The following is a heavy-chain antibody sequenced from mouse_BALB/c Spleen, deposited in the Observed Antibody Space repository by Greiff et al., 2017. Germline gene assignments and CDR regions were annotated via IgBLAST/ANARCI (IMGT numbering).Heavy chain of an antibody. D-gene: IGHD2-14*01. J-gene: IGHJ3*01. V-gene: IGHV2-9*02. CDR1: GFSLTSYG. CDR3: ANYRYDGAWFAY. Sequence: VKLMESGPGLVAPSQSLSITCTVSGFSLTSYGVHWVRQPPGKGLEWLGVIWAGGSTNYNSALMSRLSISKDNSKSQVFLKMNSLQTDDTAMYYCANYRYDGAWFAYWGQGTLVTVSA. CDR2: IWAGGST.